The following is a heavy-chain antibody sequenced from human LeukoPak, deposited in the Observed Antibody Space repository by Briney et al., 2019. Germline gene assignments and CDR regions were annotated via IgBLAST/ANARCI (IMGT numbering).Heavy chain of an antibody. D-gene: IGHD6-19*01. J-gene: IGHJ4*02. V-gene: IGHV1-46*01. Sequence: ASVKVSCKASGYTFTNYYMNWVRQDPGQGLEWMGKINPSGGSTTYAQKFQGRVTMTRDTSTSTVYMDLSSLRSEDTAVYYCARGTSGWYSVFYCWGQGTLVTASS. CDR2: INPSGGST. CDR1: GYTFTNYY. CDR3: ARGTSGWYSVFYC.